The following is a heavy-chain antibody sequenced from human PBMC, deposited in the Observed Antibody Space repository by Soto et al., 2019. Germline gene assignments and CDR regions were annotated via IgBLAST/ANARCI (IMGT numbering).Heavy chain of an antibody. CDR3: ARSPYYCSGGICFLRTTTWWDFAL. CDR1: GGSFSGYY. CDR2: INHSGST. V-gene: IGHV4-34*01. J-gene: IGHJ2*01. Sequence: QVQLQQWGAGLLKPSETLSLTCAVYGGSFSGYYWSWIRQPPGKGLEWIGEINHSGSTNYSPSLNGRISISLDTAKNQFSLKLSFVAAAHTAVYYCARSPYYCSGGICFLRTTTWWDFALWGRGPLVTVSS. D-gene: IGHD2-15*01.